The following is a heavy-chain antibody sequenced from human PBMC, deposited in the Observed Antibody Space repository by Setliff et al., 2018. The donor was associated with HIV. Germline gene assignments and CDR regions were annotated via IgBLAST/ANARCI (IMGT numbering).Heavy chain of an antibody. CDR2: IRDDGSQK. D-gene: IGHD2-15*01. CDR3: AKDVCSGAYCYAYYYYGMDV. J-gene: IGHJ6*02. Sequence: GGSLRLSCAASVFTFNNYGMNWVRQAPGKGLEWVAFIRDDGSQKYYVDSVKGRFTISRDNSKNTLYLQMNSLRVEDTAVYYCAKDVCSGAYCYAYYYYGMDVWGQGTTVTVSS. V-gene: IGHV3-30*02. CDR1: VFTFNNYG.